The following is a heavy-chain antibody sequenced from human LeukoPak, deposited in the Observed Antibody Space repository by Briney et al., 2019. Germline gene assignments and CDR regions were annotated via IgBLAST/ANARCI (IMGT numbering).Heavy chain of an antibody. CDR2: ISYDGSNK. Sequence: PGGSLRLSCAASGISFSRHGMNWVRQPPGKGLEWVAVISYDGSNKYYADSVKGRFTISRDNSKNTLYLQMNSLRAEDTAVYYCARGSKSYGDYIRSRIHYFDYWGQGTLVTVSS. V-gene: IGHV3-30*03. D-gene: IGHD4-17*01. CDR3: ARGSKSYGDYIRSRIHYFDY. CDR1: GISFSRHG. J-gene: IGHJ4*02.